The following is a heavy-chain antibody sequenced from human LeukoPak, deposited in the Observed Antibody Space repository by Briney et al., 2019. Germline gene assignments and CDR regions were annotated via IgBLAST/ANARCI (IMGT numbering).Heavy chain of an antibody. CDR1: GYTFTGYY. D-gene: IGHD2-15*01. CDR3: ARGPAGSYDY. Sequence: ASVKVSCKTSGYTFTGYYMHWVRQAPGQGLEWIGRINPNSGGTNYAQKFQGRVTMTRDTSISTAYMELSRLRSDDTAVYYCARGPAGSYDYWGQGTLVTVSS. V-gene: IGHV1-2*06. CDR2: INPNSGGT. J-gene: IGHJ4*02.